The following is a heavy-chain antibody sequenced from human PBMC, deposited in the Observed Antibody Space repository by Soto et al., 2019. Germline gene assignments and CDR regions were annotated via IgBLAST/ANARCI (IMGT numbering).Heavy chain of an antibody. CDR3: AKERLTTMVRGNWFDP. Sequence: GGSLRLSCAASGFTFISYAMSWVRQAPGKGLEWVSAISGSGGSTYYADSVKGRFTISRDNSKNTLYLQMNSLRAEDTAVYYCAKERLTTMVRGNWFDPWGQGTLVTVSS. J-gene: IGHJ5*02. CDR2: ISGSGGST. V-gene: IGHV3-23*01. CDR1: GFTFISYA. D-gene: IGHD3-10*01.